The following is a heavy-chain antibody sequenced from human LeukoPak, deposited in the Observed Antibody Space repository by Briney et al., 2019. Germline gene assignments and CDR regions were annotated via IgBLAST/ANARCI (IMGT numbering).Heavy chain of an antibody. D-gene: IGHD5-12*01. V-gene: IGHV3-21*01. Sequence: GGSLRLSCAASGFTFSVYAMNWVRQAPGKGLEWVSSISSSSSYIYYADSVKGRFTISRDNAKNSLYLQMNSLRAEDTAVYYCARDVRYSGYDYTGYFDYWGQGTLVTVSS. CDR2: ISSSSSYI. J-gene: IGHJ4*02. CDR1: GFTFSVYA. CDR3: ARDVRYSGYDYTGYFDY.